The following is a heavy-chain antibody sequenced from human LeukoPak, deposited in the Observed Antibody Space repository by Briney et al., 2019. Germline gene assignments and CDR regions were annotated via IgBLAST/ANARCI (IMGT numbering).Heavy chain of an antibody. V-gene: IGHV3-23*01. D-gene: IGHD5-18*01. CDR3: AKIQGYYFDY. Sequence: ETLSLTCTVSGGSISSSSYYWGWIRQPPGKGLEWVSAISGSGDNTYYADSVKGRFTISRDNSKNTLYLQMNSLRAEDTAVYYCAKIQGYYFDYWGQGTLVTVSS. CDR1: GGSISSSSYY. CDR2: ISGSGDNT. J-gene: IGHJ4*02.